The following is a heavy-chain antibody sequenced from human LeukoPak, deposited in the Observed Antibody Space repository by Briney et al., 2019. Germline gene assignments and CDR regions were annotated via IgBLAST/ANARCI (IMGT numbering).Heavy chain of an antibody. CDR3: ARSDGDSSGYYYDDWFDP. J-gene: IGHJ5*02. D-gene: IGHD3-22*01. CDR1: GYTFTGYY. CDR2: ISPNSGGT. Sequence: ASVKVSCKASGYTFTGYYMHWVRQAPGQGLEWMGWISPNSGGTNYAQKFQGWVTMTRDTSISTAYMELSRLRSDDTAVYYCARSDGDSSGYYYDDWFDPWGQGTLVTVSS. V-gene: IGHV1-2*04.